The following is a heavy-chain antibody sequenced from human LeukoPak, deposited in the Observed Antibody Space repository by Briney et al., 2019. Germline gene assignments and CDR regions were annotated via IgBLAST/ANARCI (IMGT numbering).Heavy chain of an antibody. CDR2: IWYDGNNK. D-gene: IGHD6-19*01. Sequence: GGSLRLSCAASGFTFSSNDMHWVRQAPGKGLEWVAVIWYDGNNKYYADSVKGRFTISRDNSKNTLYLQMNSLRAEDTAVYYCAKQDIRSSAWYDWGQGTLVTVSS. V-gene: IGHV3-33*06. J-gene: IGHJ4*02. CDR3: AKQDIRSSAWYD. CDR1: GFTFSSND.